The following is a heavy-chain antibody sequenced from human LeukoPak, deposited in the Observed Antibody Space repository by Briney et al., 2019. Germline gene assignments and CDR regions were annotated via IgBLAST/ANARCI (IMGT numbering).Heavy chain of an antibody. CDR2: ISSSGSTI. D-gene: IGHD3-22*01. V-gene: IGHV3-11*04. CDR1: GFTFSGYY. Sequence: PGGSLRLSCAASGFTFSGYYMSWIRQAPGKGLEWVSYISSSGSTIYYADSVKGRFTISRDNAKNSLYLQMNSLRAEDTAVYYCARDAPYYDSSGYYISDAFDIWGQGTMVTVSS. J-gene: IGHJ3*02. CDR3: ARDAPYYDSSGYYISDAFDI.